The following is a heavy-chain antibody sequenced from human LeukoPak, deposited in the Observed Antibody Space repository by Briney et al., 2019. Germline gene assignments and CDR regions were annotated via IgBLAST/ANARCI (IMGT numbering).Heavy chain of an antibody. V-gene: IGHV4-38-2*01. Sequence: SETLSLTCAFSGYSISSGYYWGWIRQPPGKGLAWIGSIYHSGSTYYNPSLKSRVTITVETSKNQFSLKLSSVTAADTAVYYCARRDGVVPAAYWFDPWGQGTLVTVSS. D-gene: IGHD2-2*01. CDR2: IYHSGST. CDR3: ARRDGVVPAAYWFDP. CDR1: GYSISSGYY. J-gene: IGHJ5*02.